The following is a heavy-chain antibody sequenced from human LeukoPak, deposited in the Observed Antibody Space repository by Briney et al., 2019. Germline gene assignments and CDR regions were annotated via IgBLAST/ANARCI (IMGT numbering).Heavy chain of an antibody. Sequence: ETLXLTCTVSGGSISSYYWSWIRQPPGKGLEWXGYIYYSGSTNYNPSLKSRVTISVDTSKNQFSLKLSSVTAADTAVYYCARRIAAAGTSYFDYWGQGTLVTVSS. V-gene: IGHV4-59*01. CDR2: IYYSGST. CDR1: GGSISSYY. D-gene: IGHD6-13*01. CDR3: ARRIAAAGTSYFDY. J-gene: IGHJ4*02.